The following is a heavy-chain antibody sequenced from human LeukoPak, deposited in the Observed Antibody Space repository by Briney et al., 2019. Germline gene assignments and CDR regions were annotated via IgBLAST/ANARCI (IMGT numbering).Heavy chain of an antibody. J-gene: IGHJ4*02. CDR1: GFTFSSYA. D-gene: IGHD1-26*01. V-gene: IGHV3-21*01. CDR3: ARNSGTYSIDY. CDR2: ISTSGSSI. Sequence: GGSLRLSCAASGFTFSSYAMSWVRQAPGKGLEWVSSISTSGSSIYDADSVKGRFTISRDNAKNSLYLQMNSLRADDTAVYYCARNSGTYSIDYWGQGTLVTVSS.